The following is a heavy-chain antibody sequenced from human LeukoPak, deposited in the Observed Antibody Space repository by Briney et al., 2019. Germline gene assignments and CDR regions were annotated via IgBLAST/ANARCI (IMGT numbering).Heavy chain of an antibody. CDR3: ARPPYYDILTGYSQRYFDL. V-gene: IGHV4-59*12. Sequence: SETLPLTCTVSGGFISSYYWSWLRQPPGKGLEWIGEIYHSGSTNYNPSLKSRVTISVDKSKNQFSLKLSSVTAADTAVYYCARPPYYDILTGYSQRYFDLWGRGTLVTVSS. D-gene: IGHD3-9*01. J-gene: IGHJ2*01. CDR2: IYHSGST. CDR1: GGFISSYY.